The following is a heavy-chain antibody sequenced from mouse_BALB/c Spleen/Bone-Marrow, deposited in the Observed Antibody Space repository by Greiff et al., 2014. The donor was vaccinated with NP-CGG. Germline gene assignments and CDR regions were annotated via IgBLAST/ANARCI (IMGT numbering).Heavy chain of an antibody. CDR2: ISNGGGST. D-gene: IGHD2-3*01. J-gene: IGHJ3*01. CDR1: GFTFSDYY. CDR3: ARPLYDGYYVAY. Sequence: EVQLQESGGGLVQPGVSLKLSCATSGFTFSDYYMYWVRQTPEKRLEWVAYISNGGGSTYYPDTVKGRFTISRDNAKNTLYLQMSRLKSEDTAMYYCARPLYDGYYVAYWGQGTLVTVSA. V-gene: IGHV5-12*02.